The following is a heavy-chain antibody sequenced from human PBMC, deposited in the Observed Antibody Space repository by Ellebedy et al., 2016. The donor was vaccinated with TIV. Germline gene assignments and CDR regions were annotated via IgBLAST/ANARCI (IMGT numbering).Heavy chain of an antibody. Sequence: GESLKISCAASGFTFSTYNMNWVRQAPGKGLEWVSSISGTSTYIYYADSLKGRFTISRDNAKNSLYLQMNSLRAEDTAVYYCARDMGYSSGWHYIDYWGQGTLVTVSS. CDR2: ISGTSTYI. CDR1: GFTFSTYN. V-gene: IGHV3-21*01. J-gene: IGHJ4*02. CDR3: ARDMGYSSGWHYIDY. D-gene: IGHD6-19*01.